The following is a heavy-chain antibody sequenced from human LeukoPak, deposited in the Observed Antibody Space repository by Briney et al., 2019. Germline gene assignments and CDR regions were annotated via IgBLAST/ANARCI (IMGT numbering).Heavy chain of an antibody. Sequence: SETLSLTCTVSGGSISSNSYYWGWIRQPPGKGLEWIGSIYYSGSTYYNPSLKSRVTISVDTSKNQFSLKLSSVTAADTAAYYCARQMQDYDSSGNNWFDHWGQGTLVTVSS. CDR1: GGSISSNSYY. CDR2: IYYSGST. J-gene: IGHJ5*02. V-gene: IGHV4-39*01. CDR3: ARQMQDYDSSGNNWFDH. D-gene: IGHD3-22*01.